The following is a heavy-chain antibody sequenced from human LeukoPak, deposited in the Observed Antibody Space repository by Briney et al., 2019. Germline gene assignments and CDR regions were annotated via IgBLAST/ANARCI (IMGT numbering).Heavy chain of an antibody. J-gene: IGHJ3*02. CDR2: INPNSGGT. D-gene: IGHD6-19*01. V-gene: IGHV1-2*02. CDR1: GYTFTGYY. CDR3: ARDLGYSSGGGAFDI. Sequence: ASVKVSCKASGYTFTGYYMHWVRQAPGQGLEWMGWINPNSGGTNYAQKFQGRVTMTRDTSISTAYMELSRLRSDDTAVYYCARDLGYSSGGGAFDIWGQGTMVTVSS.